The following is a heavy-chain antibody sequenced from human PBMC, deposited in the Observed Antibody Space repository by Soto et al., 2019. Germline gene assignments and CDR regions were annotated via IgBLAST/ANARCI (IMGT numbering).Heavy chain of an antibody. CDR2: TGRSLYPI. D-gene: IGHD6-19*01. CDR3: ARSAAVAGLFDY. Sequence: GGSLRLSCAASGFSFSDYYVNWIRQAPGKGLEWISYTGRSLYPIYYADSVKGRFSISRDSAKNSVFLQMNSLRVEDTAVYYCARSAAVAGLFDYWGQGTLVTVSS. J-gene: IGHJ4*02. CDR1: GFSFSDYY. V-gene: IGHV3-11*01.